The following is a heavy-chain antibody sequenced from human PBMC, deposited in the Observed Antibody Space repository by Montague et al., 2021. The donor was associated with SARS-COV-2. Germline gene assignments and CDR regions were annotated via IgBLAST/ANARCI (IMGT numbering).Heavy chain of an antibody. CDR1: GGSVSSSHYY. V-gene: IGHV4-39*01. J-gene: IGHJ5*02. CDR3: ARGLYNWNYEHWFDP. Sequence: SETLSLTCTVSGGSVSSSHYYWAWIRQPPGKGLEWIGTIYYSGSTFYNPSPRSRVTMDVDASTNQFSLKLHSVTAADTAVYFCARGLYNWNYEHWFDPWGQGTLVTVSS. D-gene: IGHD1-7*01. CDR2: IYYSGST.